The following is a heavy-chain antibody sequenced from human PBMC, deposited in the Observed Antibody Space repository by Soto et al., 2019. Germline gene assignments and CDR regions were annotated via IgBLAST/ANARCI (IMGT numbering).Heavy chain of an antibody. Sequence: GGSLRLSCVGSRFVFNSYAVNWVRLAPGKGLERVSFISSDGDYKYYGDSVKGRFTISRDRSRSTVYLQMNSPRAEDTGVYYCAKGRDDISSGMDVWGQGTTVTVSS. J-gene: IGHJ6*02. CDR1: RFVFNSYA. V-gene: IGHV3-30*18. CDR2: ISSDGDYK. CDR3: AKGRDDISSGMDV.